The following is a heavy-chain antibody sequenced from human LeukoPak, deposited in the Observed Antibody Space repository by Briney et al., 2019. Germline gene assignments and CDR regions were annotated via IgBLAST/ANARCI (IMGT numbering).Heavy chain of an antibody. Sequence: GASVKVSCKASGYTFTGYYMHWVRQAPGQGLEWMGWINPNSGGTNYAQKFQGRVTMTRDTSISTAYMELSRLRSDDTAVYYCARDLGSYDILTGYYNHWGQGTLVTVSS. CDR1: GYTFTGYY. V-gene: IGHV1-2*02. CDR2: INPNSGGT. CDR3: ARDLGSYDILTGYYNH. D-gene: IGHD3-9*01. J-gene: IGHJ5*02.